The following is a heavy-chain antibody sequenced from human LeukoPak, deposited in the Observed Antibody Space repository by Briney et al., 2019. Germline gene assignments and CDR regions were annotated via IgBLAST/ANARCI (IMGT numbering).Heavy chain of an antibody. CDR1: GFTFSNYW. J-gene: IGHJ6*02. CDR3: ARDNRDIAVVPAAMGDYYYYGMDV. Sequence: GGSLRLSCAASGFTFSNYWMSWVRQAPGKGLEWVASIKHDESDKYYVGSVKGRFTISRDNAKKSLCLQMNSLRAEDTAVYYCARDNRDIAVVPAAMGDYYYYGMDVWGQGTTVTVSS. CDR2: IKHDESDK. D-gene: IGHD2-2*01. V-gene: IGHV3-7*05.